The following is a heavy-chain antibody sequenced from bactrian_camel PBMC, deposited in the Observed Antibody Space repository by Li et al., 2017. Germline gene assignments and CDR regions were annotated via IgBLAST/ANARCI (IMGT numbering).Heavy chain of an antibody. V-gene: IGHV3S40*01. Sequence: DVQLVESGGGSVQAGGSLRLSCAASGLTLSSSAMSWVRQAPGKGLEWVSTISSSAGLGTYYADSVKGRVTISRDNAKNTVYLQLSSLKTEDMAMYYCGKGYSDYIPVLFNYMGQGTQVTVS. CDR2: ISSSAGLGT. D-gene: IGHD4*01. J-gene: IGHJ4*01. CDR1: GLTLSSSA.